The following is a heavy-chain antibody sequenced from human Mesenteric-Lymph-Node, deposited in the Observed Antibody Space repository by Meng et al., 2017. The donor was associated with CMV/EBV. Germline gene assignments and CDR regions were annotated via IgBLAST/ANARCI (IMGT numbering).Heavy chain of an antibody. V-gene: IGHV3-33*06. J-gene: IGHJ4*02. Sequence: GGSLRLSCTASGFTFSTYGMHWVRQAPGKGLEWVAVMWYDGRNKFYADSVKGRFTISRDNSQNTLYLQMNSLRVEDTAVYYCAKPTYSSDWPPPIDYWGQGTLVTVSS. CDR3: AKPTYSSDWPPPIDY. CDR2: MWYDGRNK. CDR1: GFTFSTYG. D-gene: IGHD6-25*01.